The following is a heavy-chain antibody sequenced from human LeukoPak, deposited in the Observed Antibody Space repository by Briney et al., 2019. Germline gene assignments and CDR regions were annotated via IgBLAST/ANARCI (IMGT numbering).Heavy chain of an antibody. CDR3: ATDSGDAFDI. CDR1: GGTFSSYA. Sequence: GASVKVSCKASGGTFSSYAISWVRQAPGQGLEWMGGIIPIFGTANYAQKFQGRVTMTEDTSTDTAYMELSSLRSEDTAVYYCATDSGDAFDIWGQGTMVTVSS. V-gene: IGHV1-69*06. CDR2: IIPIFGTA. J-gene: IGHJ3*02. D-gene: IGHD1-26*01.